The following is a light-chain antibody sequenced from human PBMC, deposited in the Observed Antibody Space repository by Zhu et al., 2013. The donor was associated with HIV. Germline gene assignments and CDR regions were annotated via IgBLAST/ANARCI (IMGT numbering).Light chain of an antibody. Sequence: EIVLTQSPGTLSLSPGERATVSCGASQSVSSSYLAWYQQKPGLAPRLLIYGASNRATGIPDRFSGRGSGTDFTLTISRLEPEDFAVYYCQQYGNSPPYSFGQGTKLEIK. CDR1: QSVSSSY. J-gene: IGKJ2*03. V-gene: IGKV3D-20*01. CDR3: QQYGNSPPYS. CDR2: GAS.